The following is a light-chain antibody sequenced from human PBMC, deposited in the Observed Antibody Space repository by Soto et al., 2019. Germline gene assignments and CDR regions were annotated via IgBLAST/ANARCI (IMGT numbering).Light chain of an antibody. CDR2: SAS. V-gene: IGKV3D-15*03. CDR3: QQHDKLPPA. Sequence: EIVMTQSPVTLSVSPGETVTLSCRASQSLRSNLAWYQKKPGQTHRLLIYSASIRAAATPARFSGSGAGTNFSLTISLLQSEDFAVYYCQQHDKLPPAFGQGTKGDLK. J-gene: IGKJ1*01. CDR1: QSLRSN.